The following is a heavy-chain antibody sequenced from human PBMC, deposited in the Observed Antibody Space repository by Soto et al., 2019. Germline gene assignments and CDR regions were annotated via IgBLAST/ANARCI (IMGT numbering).Heavy chain of an antibody. CDR1: GFTFSSYG. CDR2: IWYDGSNK. Sequence: GGSLRLSCAASGFTFSSYGMHWVRQAPGKGLEWVAVIWYDGSNKYYADSVKGRFTISRDNSKNTLYLQMNSLRAEDTAVYYCAREVVAATYNWFDPWGQGTLVTVSS. D-gene: IGHD2-15*01. J-gene: IGHJ5*02. V-gene: IGHV3-33*01. CDR3: AREVVAATYNWFDP.